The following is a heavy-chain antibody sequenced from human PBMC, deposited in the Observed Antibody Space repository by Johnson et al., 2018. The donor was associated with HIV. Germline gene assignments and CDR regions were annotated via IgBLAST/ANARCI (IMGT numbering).Heavy chain of an antibody. Sequence: VQLVESGGGLVQPGGSLRLSCAASGFTFSSYAMSWVRQAPGKGLEWVSAISGSGGSTYYADSVTGRFTISRDNSKNTLYLQMNSLSAEDTAVYYCAKDQGIEMAGYDGFDIWGQGTMVTVSS. V-gene: IGHV3-23*04. CDR2: ISGSGGST. CDR3: AKDQGIEMAGYDGFDI. D-gene: IGHD5-24*01. J-gene: IGHJ3*02. CDR1: GFTFSSYA.